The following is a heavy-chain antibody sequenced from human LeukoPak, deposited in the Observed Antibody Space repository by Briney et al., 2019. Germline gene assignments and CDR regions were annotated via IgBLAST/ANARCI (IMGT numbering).Heavy chain of an antibody. Sequence: SETLSLTCTVSGGSISSYYWSWIRQPPGKGLEWIGYIYTSGSTNYNPSLKSRVTISVDTSKNQFSLKLSSVTAADTAVYYCARLAMYYYDSSGYYWFDYWGQGTLVTVSS. CDR3: ARLAMYYYDSSGYYWFDY. J-gene: IGHJ4*02. CDR2: IYTSGST. CDR1: GGSISSYY. D-gene: IGHD3-22*01. V-gene: IGHV4-4*09.